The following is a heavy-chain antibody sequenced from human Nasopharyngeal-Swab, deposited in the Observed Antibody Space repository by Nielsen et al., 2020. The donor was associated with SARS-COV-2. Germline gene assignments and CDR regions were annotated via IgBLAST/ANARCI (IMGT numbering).Heavy chain of an antibody. Sequence: RQPPGKGLEWVSSIISSSSYIYYADSVKGRFTISRDNAKNSLYLQMNSLRAEDTAVYYCATDYVETRDYWGQGTLVTVSS. D-gene: IGHD4-17*01. J-gene: IGHJ4*02. CDR3: ATDYVETRDY. CDR2: IISSSSYI. V-gene: IGHV3-21*01.